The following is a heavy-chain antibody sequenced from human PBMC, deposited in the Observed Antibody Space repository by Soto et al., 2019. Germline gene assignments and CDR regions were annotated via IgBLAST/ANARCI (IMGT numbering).Heavy chain of an antibody. CDR3: TTDIYPGIEETFDY. Sequence: GGSLRLSCAASGFTFSNAWMNWVRQAPGKGLEWVGRIKRKTDGGTTDYAAPVKGRFTISRDDSKNTLYLQMNSLETADTAVYYCTTDIYPGIEETFDYCGQGTLVTVSS. CDR1: GFTFSNAW. V-gene: IGHV3-15*07. J-gene: IGHJ4*02. D-gene: IGHD1-20*01. CDR2: IKRKTDGGTT.